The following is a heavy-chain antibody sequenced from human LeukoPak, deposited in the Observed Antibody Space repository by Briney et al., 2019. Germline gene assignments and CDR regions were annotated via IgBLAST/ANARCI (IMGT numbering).Heavy chain of an antibody. D-gene: IGHD6-13*01. CDR3: ARYGPLAAAGTWWFDP. Sequence: ASVKVSCKASGYTFTSYGISWVRQAPGQGLEWMGWISAYNGNANYAQKLQGRVTMTTDTSTSTAYMELRSLRSDDTAMYYCARYGPLAAAGTWWFDPWGQGTLVTVSS. V-gene: IGHV1-18*01. CDR2: ISAYNGNA. J-gene: IGHJ5*02. CDR1: GYTFTSYG.